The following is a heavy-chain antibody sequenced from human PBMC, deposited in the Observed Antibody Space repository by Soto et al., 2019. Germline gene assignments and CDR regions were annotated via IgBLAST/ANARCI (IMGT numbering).Heavy chain of an antibody. D-gene: IGHD2-2*01. V-gene: IGHV4-4*02. CDR1: GGSMRNDDW. Sequence: QVQLQESGPGLVEPSGTLSLTCGVSGGSMRNDDWWSWVRQTPGKGLEWIGEVSHYGNTNYNPSLKNRVTMSIDTAKNQCSLKVRSLAAADTAMYYCARNGDCTSGICYVGWFDPWCQGTLVSVSS. J-gene: IGHJ5*02. CDR2: VSHYGNT. CDR3: ARNGDCTSGICYVGWFDP.